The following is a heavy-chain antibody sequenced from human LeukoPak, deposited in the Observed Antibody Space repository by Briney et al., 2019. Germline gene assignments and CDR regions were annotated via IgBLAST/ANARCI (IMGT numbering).Heavy chain of an antibody. J-gene: IGHJ4*02. CDR1: GFSFSTYG. CDR2: ISYDGSDK. D-gene: IGHD1-26*01. CDR3: AKEVGTFTLDY. Sequence: GRSLRLSCAASGFSFSTYGMHWVRQAPGKGLEWVTVISYDGSDKYYADSVKGRFTISRDNSRSTLYLQMNSMRVEDTAVYYCAKEVGTFTLDYWGQGTLVTASS. V-gene: IGHV3-30*18.